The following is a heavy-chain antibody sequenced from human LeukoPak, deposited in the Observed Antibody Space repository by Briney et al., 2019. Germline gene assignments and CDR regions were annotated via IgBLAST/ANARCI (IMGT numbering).Heavy chain of an antibody. Sequence: SQTLPLTCAISGDSVPSNSAAWNWITQSPSRALEWLGRTYYRSKWYNDYAVSVKSRITIIPDTSKNQFSLQLNSVTPEDTAVYYCARDIVVVPAAPYGMDVWGKGTTVTVSS. D-gene: IGHD2-2*01. CDR3: ARDIVVVPAAPYGMDV. J-gene: IGHJ6*04. V-gene: IGHV6-1*01. CDR2: TYYRSKWYN. CDR1: GDSVPSNSAA.